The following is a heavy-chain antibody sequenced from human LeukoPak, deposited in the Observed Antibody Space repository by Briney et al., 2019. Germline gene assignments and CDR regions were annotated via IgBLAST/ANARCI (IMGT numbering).Heavy chain of an antibody. Sequence: PGGSLRLSCAASGFTFSSYAMSWVRQAPGKELEWVSAISGSGGSTYYADSVKGRFTISRDNSKNTLYLQMNSLRAEDTAVYYCAKGVEYSSPLSDYYYGMDVWGQGTTVTVSS. CDR1: GFTFSSYA. J-gene: IGHJ6*02. V-gene: IGHV3-23*01. CDR3: AKGVEYSSPLSDYYYGMDV. D-gene: IGHD6-6*01. CDR2: ISGSGGST.